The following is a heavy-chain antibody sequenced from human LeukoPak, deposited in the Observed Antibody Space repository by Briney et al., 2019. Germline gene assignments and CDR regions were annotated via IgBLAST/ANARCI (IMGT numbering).Heavy chain of an antibody. Sequence: GGALRLSCAVSGITLSNYGMSWVRQAPGKGGEWVAGISGSSGSTSYEDSVKGRFTISRDNPKNTLYLQMNSLRAEDTAADYCAKLGAQEVYNYYVGLWGKGTPVAVSS. CDR3: AKLGAQEVYNYYVGL. CDR2: ISGSSGST. V-gene: IGHV3-23*01. D-gene: IGHD3-16*01. CDR1: GITLSNYG. J-gene: IGHJ6*03.